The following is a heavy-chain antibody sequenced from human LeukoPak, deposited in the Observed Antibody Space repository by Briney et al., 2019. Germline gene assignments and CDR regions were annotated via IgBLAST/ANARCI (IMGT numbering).Heavy chain of an antibody. J-gene: IGHJ4*02. D-gene: IGHD3-16*02. CDR2: IYYTGKN. V-gene: IGHV4-59*08. Sequence: SETLSLTCAVSGGSINSHYWGWIRQPPGKGLQWIGDIYYTGKNNYNPSLKSRFTISLDTSKDHLSLNLTSVPAADTAIYSCVRRDRGPNCFDYWGQGILVTVSS. CDR3: VRRDRGPNCFDY. CDR1: GGSINSHY.